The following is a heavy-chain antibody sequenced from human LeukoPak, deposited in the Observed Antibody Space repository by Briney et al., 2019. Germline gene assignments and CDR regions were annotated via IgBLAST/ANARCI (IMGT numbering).Heavy chain of an antibody. D-gene: IGHD6-13*01. CDR3: VRGWYEDFYYFDY. CDR1: GGTFSSYA. Sequence: GASVKVSCKASGGTFSSYAISWVRQAPGQGLEWMGGIIPIFGTANYAQKFQGRVTMTRDTSTSTVYMELSSLRSEDTAVYYCVRGWYEDFYYFDYWGQGTLVTVSS. J-gene: IGHJ4*02. CDR2: IIPIFGTA. V-gene: IGHV1-69*05.